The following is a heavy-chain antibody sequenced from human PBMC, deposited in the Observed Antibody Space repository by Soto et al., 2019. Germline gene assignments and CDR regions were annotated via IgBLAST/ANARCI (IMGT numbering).Heavy chain of an antibody. CDR2: IDWDDDK. CDR3: ARTDHPATRVYYFYYMDV. J-gene: IGHJ6*03. V-gene: IGHV2-70*11. D-gene: IGHD2-2*01. CDR1: GFSLSTSGMC. Sequence: SGPTLVNPTHTFTMTGTFSGFSLSTSGMCVSWIRRPPGKALEWLARIDWDDDKYYSTSLKTRLTISKDTSKNQVVLTMTNMDPVDTATYYCARTDHPATRVYYFYYMDVWGKGTTVTVSS.